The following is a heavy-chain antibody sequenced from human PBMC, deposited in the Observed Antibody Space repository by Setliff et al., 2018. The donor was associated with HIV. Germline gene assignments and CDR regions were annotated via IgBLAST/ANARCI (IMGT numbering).Heavy chain of an antibody. CDR2: IYYSGSN. CDR3: ARGRWGGGAGAPSYYFDS. D-gene: IGHD6-19*01. V-gene: IGHV4-30-4*01. CDR1: GASINSGDSY. J-gene: IGHJ4*02. Sequence: SETLSLTCTVSGASINSGDSYWTWIRQSPGKGLEWIGFIYYSGSNYYNPSLKSRISLSLDASKSQFSLWLTSLTAAYTAVYYCARGRWGGGAGAPSYYFDSWGQGTLVTVSS.